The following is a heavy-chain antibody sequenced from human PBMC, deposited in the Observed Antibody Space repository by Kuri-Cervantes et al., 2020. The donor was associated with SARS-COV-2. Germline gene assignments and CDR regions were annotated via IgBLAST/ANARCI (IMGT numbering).Heavy chain of an antibody. CDR3: ARLRRHNDGWFATGYYMDV. CDR2: INYSGTT. Sequence: ESLKISCGVYGGSFSNFLWDWVRQPPGKGLEWIGEINYSGTTNYNPSLKSRVTISVDPSKNLLSLNLTSVTAADTAMYYCARLRRHNDGWFATGYYMDVWGKGTTVTVSS. CDR1: GGSFSNFL. D-gene: IGHD6-19*01. V-gene: IGHV4-34*01. J-gene: IGHJ6*03.